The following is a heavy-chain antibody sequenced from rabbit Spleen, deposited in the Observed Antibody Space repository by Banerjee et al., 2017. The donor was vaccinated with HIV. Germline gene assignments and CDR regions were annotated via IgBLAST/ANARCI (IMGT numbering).Heavy chain of an antibody. CDR2: IYAGSTGNA. Sequence: QEQLEESGGDLVKPEGSLTLTCTASGFSFSSSYWICWVRQAPGKGLEWIACIYAGSTGNAFYATWAKGRFTVSKTSSTTVTLQMTSLTAADTATYFCARDLVAVIGWNFSLWGPGTLVTVS. CDR1: GFSFSSSYW. CDR3: ARDLVAVIGWNFSL. D-gene: IGHD1-1*01. V-gene: IGHV1S45*01. J-gene: IGHJ4*01.